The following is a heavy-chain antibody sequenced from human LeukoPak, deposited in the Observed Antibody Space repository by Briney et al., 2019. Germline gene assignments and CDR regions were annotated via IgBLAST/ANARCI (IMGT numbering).Heavy chain of an antibody. CDR1: GSPISSGTYY. D-gene: IGHD3/OR15-3a*01. V-gene: IGHV4-61*02. Sequence: SQTLSLTCTVSGSPISSGTYYWSWIRQPAGKGLEWIGRVYTSGSTNYNPSLKSRVTISIDTSKNEFSLKLSSVTAADTAVYYRARDRGEVGHYYYYYYMDVWGKGTTVTVSS. CDR3: ARDRGEVGHYYYYYYMDV. CDR2: VYTSGST. J-gene: IGHJ6*03.